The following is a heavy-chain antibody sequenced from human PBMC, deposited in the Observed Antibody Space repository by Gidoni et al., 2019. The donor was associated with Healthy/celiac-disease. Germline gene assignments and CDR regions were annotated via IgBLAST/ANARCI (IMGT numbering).Heavy chain of an antibody. CDR3: TTDYGMKVDILTGYYYYGMDV. V-gene: IGHV3-15*01. D-gene: IGHD3-9*01. J-gene: IGHJ6*02. Sequence: EVQLVESGGGLVKPGGSLRLSCAASGFSFSNSRMRGFRQAPGKGLEWVGRIKSKTDGGTTDYAAPVKGRFTISRDDSKNTLYLQMNSLKTEDTAVYYCTTDYGMKVDILTGYYYYGMDVWGQGSTVTVSS. CDR2: IKSKTDGGTT. CDR1: GFSFSNSR.